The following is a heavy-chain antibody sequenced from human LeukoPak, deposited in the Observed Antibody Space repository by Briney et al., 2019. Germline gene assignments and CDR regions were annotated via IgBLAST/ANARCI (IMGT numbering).Heavy chain of an antibody. J-gene: IGHJ4*02. D-gene: IGHD1-14*01. Sequence: PSETLSLTCTVSGGSISSSSHYWGWVRQPPGKGLEWIGSIYYSGSTYYNPSLKSRVTISVDTSKNQSSLKLSSVTAADTAVYYCARHPLTAYDYWGQGTLVTVSS. V-gene: IGHV4-39*01. CDR2: IYYSGST. CDR1: GGSISSSSHY. CDR3: ARHPLTAYDY.